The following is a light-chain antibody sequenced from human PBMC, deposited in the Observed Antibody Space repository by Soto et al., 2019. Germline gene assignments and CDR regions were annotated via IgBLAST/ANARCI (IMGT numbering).Light chain of an antibody. Sequence: QSVLTQPPSASGSPGQGVTISCSGSTCNIGSNNVYWYQQLPGTAPKRLIYRNNQRPPGVPHRSTGSKSSTSACLAISGLRSDDYADYLCATWDDSLNGFSGIGAGTKSPP. V-gene: IGLV1-47*01. J-gene: IGLJ1*01. CDR3: ATWDDSLNGFSG. CDR2: RNN. CDR1: TCNIGSNN.